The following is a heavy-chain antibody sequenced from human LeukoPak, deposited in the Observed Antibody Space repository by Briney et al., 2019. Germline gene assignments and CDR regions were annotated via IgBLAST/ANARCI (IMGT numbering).Heavy chain of an antibody. CDR3: ARDGMTRQWLVLGGYFDY. D-gene: IGHD6-19*01. V-gene: IGHV3-30-3*01. Sequence: GGSLRLSCAASGFTFSSYAMHWVRQAPGKGLEWVAVISYDGSNKYYADSVKGRFTISRDNSKNTLYLQMNSLRAEDTAVYYCARDGMTRQWLVLGGYFDYWGQGTLVTVSS. CDR1: GFTFSSYA. CDR2: ISYDGSNK. J-gene: IGHJ4*02.